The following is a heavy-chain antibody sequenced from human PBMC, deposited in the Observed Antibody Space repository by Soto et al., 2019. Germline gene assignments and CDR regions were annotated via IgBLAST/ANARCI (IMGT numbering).Heavy chain of an antibody. D-gene: IGHD3-3*01. CDR3: ARVPYDFGSMDV. V-gene: IGHV3-48*03. Sequence: PGGSLRLSCAASGFTFSSYEMNWVRQAPGKGLEWVSYISSSGSTIYYADSVKGRFTISRDNAKNSLYLQMNSLRAEDTAVYYCARVPYDFGSMDVWGQGTTVTVSS. CDR1: GFTFSSYE. J-gene: IGHJ6*02. CDR2: ISSSGSTI.